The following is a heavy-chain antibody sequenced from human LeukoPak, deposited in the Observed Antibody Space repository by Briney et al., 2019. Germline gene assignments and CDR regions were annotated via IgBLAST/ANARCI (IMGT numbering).Heavy chain of an antibody. V-gene: IGHV1-46*01. CDR2: INPTGGST. D-gene: IGHD2-2*01. J-gene: IGHJ5*02. Sequence: GASGKVSCKASGYTFPSYFMHWVRQAPGQGLEWMGIINPTGGSTTYAQKFQGRVTMTRDTSTSTAYMELSSLRSEDTAVYYCARETCSSTSCYSAPENWFDPWGQGTLVTVSS. CDR3: ARETCSSTSCYSAPENWFDP. CDR1: GYTFPSYF.